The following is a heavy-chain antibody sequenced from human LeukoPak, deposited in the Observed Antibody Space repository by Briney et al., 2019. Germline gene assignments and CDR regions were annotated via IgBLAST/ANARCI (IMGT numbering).Heavy chain of an antibody. Sequence: GESLKISCKGSGYSFTSYWIGWVRQMPGKGLEWMGIIYPGDSDTRYRPSFEGQVTISADKSISTAYLQWSSLEASDTAMYYCARQAPSAVVAATGDFDYWGQGTLVTVSS. V-gene: IGHV5-51*01. CDR1: GYSFTSYW. CDR3: ARQAPSAVVAATGDFDY. D-gene: IGHD2-15*01. J-gene: IGHJ4*02. CDR2: IYPGDSDT.